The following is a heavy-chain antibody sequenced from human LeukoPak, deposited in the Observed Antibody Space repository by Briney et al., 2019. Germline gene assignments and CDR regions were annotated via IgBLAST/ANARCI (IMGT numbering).Heavy chain of an antibody. D-gene: IGHD2-21*01. CDR3: ARDNSGPSRTYNWFDP. CDR2: IVGNGGST. J-gene: IGHJ5*02. CDR1: GFTFSSYA. Sequence: TGGSLRLSCAASGFTFSSYAMHWVRQAPGKGLEDVSAIVGNGGSTYYVDSVKGRFTISRDNSKNTLYLQMDGLRAEDTAVYYCARDNSGPSRTYNWFDPWGQGTLVTVSS. V-gene: IGHV3-64*02.